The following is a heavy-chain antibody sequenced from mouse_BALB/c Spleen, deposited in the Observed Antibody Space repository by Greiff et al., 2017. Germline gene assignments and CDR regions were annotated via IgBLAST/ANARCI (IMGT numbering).Heavy chain of an antibody. CDR2: ISYDGSN. V-gene: IGHV3-6*02. D-gene: IGHD2-1*01. CDR1: GYSITSGYY. J-gene: IGHJ2*01. Sequence: DVQLVESGPGLVKPSQSLSLTCSVTGYSITSGYYWNWIRQFPGNKLEWMGYISYDGSNNYNPSLKNRISITRDTSNNQFFLKLNSVTTEDTATYYCARGGGNYYFDYWGQGTTLTVSS. CDR3: ARGGGNYYFDY.